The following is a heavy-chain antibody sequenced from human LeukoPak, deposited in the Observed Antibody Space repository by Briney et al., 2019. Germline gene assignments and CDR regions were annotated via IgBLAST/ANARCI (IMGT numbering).Heavy chain of an antibody. V-gene: IGHV4-59*01. CDR1: GDSISSYY. Sequence: SETLSLTCTVSGDSISSYYWSWLPQPPGKGLEGIGYIYYSGSTNYNPSLKSRVTISVDTSKNQFSLKLSSVTAADTAVYYCARVHSGSYYADYYYYMDVWGKGTTVTVSS. D-gene: IGHD1-26*01. J-gene: IGHJ6*03. CDR3: ARVHSGSYYADYYYYMDV. CDR2: IYYSGST.